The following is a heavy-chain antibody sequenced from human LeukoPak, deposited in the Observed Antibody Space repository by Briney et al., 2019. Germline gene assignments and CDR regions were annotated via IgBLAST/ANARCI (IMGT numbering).Heavy chain of an antibody. Sequence: PLASVKVSCKASGYSFTTYFIHWVRQAPGQGLEWMGIINPSVGSTSYAQRFQGRVTMTRDTSTSTVYMEMSSLRSDDTAMYYCARSGNYLGRFDLWGRGTLVIVSS. CDR2: INPSVGST. J-gene: IGHJ2*01. CDR3: ARSGNYLGRFDL. V-gene: IGHV1-46*01. CDR1: GYSFTTYF. D-gene: IGHD1-26*01.